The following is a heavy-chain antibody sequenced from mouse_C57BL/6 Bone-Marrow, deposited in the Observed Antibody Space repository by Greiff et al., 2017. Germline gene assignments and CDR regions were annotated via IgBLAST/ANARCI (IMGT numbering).Heavy chain of an antibody. CDR1: GFNIKDYY. CDR3: ASNGNWEAMDY. J-gene: IGHJ4*01. V-gene: IGHV14-2*01. D-gene: IGHD2-1*01. Sequence: EVQRVESGAELVKPGASVKLSCTASGFNIKDYYMHWVKQRTEQGLEWIGRIDPEDGETKYAPKFQGKATITADTASNTAYLQLSRLTSEDTAVYYCASNGNWEAMDYWGQGTSVTVSS. CDR2: IDPEDGET.